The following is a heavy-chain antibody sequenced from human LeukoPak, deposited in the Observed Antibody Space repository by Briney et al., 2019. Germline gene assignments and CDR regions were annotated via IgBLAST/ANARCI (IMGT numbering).Heavy chain of an antibody. V-gene: IGHV3-66*02. D-gene: IGHD5-18*01. Sequence: GGSLRLSCAASGFTVSRNYMSWVRQAPGKGLEWVSVIYSGGSTYYADSVKGRFTISRDNSKNTLYLQMNSLRAEDTAVYYCARGRVDTAMVRHFDYWGQGTLVTVSS. J-gene: IGHJ4*02. CDR2: IYSGGST. CDR3: ARGRVDTAMVRHFDY. CDR1: GFTVSRNY.